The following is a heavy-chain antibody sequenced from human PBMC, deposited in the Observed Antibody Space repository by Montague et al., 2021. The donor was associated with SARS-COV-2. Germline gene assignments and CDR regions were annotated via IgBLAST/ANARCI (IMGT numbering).Heavy chain of an antibody. CDR2: TYYRSKWYN. J-gene: IGHJ2*01. CDR3: ARAYCGGDCYFYWYFDL. D-gene: IGHD2-21*02. V-gene: IGHV6-1*01. CDR1: GDSVSSNIAT. Sequence: CVISGDSVSSNIATWNWIRQSPSRGLEWLGRTYYRSKWYNDYAVSAKSRVIINPDTSNNRISLQLNSVTPEDTAVYYCARAYCGGDCYFYWYFDLWGRGTLVTVSS.